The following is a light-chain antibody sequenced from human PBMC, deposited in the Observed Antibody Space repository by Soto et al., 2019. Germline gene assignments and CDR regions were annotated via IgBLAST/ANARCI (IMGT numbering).Light chain of an antibody. CDR2: GAS. J-gene: IGKJ3*01. Sequence: EIVLTQSPGTLSLSPGERATLTCRASERLGGTFLAWYRQKPGQAPRLLIYGASNRATGIPDRFSGSGSGTDFTLTISRLQPEDFAVYYCQQRSNWLFGPGTKVDIK. CDR3: QQRSNWL. V-gene: IGKV3D-20*02. CDR1: ERLGGTF.